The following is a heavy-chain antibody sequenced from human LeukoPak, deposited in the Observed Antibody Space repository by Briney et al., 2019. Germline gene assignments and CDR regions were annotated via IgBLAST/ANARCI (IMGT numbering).Heavy chain of an antibody. CDR3: AKGHFGAGHY. CDR2: ISSSSSYI. CDR1: GFTFSSYG. Sequence: GGSLRLSCAASGFTFSSYGMNWVRQAPGKGLEWVSSISSSSSYIYYADSVKGRFTISRDNSKNSLYLHMNSLRNEDTALYYCAKGHFGAGHYWGQGTLVTVSS. V-gene: IGHV3-21*04. J-gene: IGHJ4*02. D-gene: IGHD3-3*01.